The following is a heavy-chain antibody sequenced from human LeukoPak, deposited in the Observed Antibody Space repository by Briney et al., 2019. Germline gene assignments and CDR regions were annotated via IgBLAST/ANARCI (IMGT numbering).Heavy chain of an antibody. D-gene: IGHD6-25*01. CDR1: GFTFSSYS. CDR2: ISSSSSYI. Sequence: GGSLRLSCAASGFTFSSYSMNWVRQAPGKGLEWVSSISSSSSYIYYADSVKGRFTISRDNAKNSLYLQMNSLRAEDTAVYYCARWVSAVNWFDPWGQGTTVTVSS. CDR3: ARWVSAVNWFDP. V-gene: IGHV3-21*01. J-gene: IGHJ5*01.